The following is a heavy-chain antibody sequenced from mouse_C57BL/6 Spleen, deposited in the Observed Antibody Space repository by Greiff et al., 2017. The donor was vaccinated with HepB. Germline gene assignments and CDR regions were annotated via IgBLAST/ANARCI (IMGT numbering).Heavy chain of an antibody. V-gene: IGHV5-17*01. CDR3: ALITTVVGYFDV. CDR2: ISSGSSTI. D-gene: IGHD1-1*01. Sequence: EVQVVESGGGLVKPGGSLKLSCAASGFTFSDYGMHWVRQAPEKGLEWVAYISSGSSTIYYADTVKGRFTISRDNAKNTLFLQMTSLRSEDTAMYYCALITTVVGYFDVWGTGTTVTVSS. J-gene: IGHJ1*03. CDR1: GFTFSDYG.